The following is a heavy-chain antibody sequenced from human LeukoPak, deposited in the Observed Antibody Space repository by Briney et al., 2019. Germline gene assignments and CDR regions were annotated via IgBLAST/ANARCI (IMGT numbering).Heavy chain of an antibody. J-gene: IGHJ4*02. CDR3: ARDSTYYYDSGSSGPHYFDN. CDR1: GFTFSNYA. V-gene: IGHV3-30*01. D-gene: IGHD3-10*01. Sequence: GGSLRLSCAASGFTFSNYAMHWVRQAPGKGLEWVSLISSGGTYEYYADSVKGRFTISRDNSKNTLYLQLNSLRAENTAVYYCARDSTYYYDSGSSGPHYFDNWGQGTLVTVSS. CDR2: ISSGGTYE.